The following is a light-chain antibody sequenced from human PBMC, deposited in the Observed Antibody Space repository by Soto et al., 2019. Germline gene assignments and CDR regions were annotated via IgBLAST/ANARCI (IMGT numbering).Light chain of an antibody. CDR1: QSISSW. J-gene: IGKJ1*01. CDR3: QQYTSYWT. CDR2: DAS. V-gene: IGKV1-5*01. Sequence: DIQMPQSPSTLSASVGDRVPITCRASQSISSWLAWYQQKPGKDPKLLIYDASSLESGVPSRFSGSGSGTEFTLTISSLQPEDFATYYCQQYTSYWTVGQGTKVDIK.